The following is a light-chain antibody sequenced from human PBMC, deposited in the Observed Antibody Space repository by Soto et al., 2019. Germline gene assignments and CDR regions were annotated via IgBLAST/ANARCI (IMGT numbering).Light chain of an antibody. CDR1: QSVSSN. Sequence: EIVMTQSPATLSLSPGERATLSCRASQSVSSNLAWYQQKPGQAPRLLIYGASTRATGIPARFSGSGSGTEFTLTISSLQSEDFAAYYCQQYNNWPPKWTFGQGTKV. CDR3: QQYNNWPPKWT. J-gene: IGKJ1*01. CDR2: GAS. V-gene: IGKV3-15*01.